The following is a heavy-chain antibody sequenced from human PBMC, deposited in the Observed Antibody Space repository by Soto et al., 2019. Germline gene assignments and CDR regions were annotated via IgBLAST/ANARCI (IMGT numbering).Heavy chain of an antibody. V-gene: IGHV4-30-2*01. Sequence: SETLSLTCAVSGGSISSGGYSWSWIRQPPGKGLEWIGYIYHSGSTYYNPSLKSRVTISVDRSKNQFSLKLSSVTAADTAVYYCARAPYSSSGNYFDYWGQGTLVTVSS. J-gene: IGHJ4*02. CDR3: ARAPYSSSGNYFDY. CDR1: GGSISSGGYS. CDR2: IYHSGST. D-gene: IGHD6-6*01.